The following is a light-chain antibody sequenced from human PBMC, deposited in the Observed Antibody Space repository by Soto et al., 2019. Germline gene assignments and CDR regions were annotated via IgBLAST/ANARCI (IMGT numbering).Light chain of an antibody. J-gene: IGKJ1*01. CDR2: LGS. V-gene: IGKV2-28*01. CDR1: QSLLYNNTYNY. Sequence: EIVMTQSPLTLPVTPGEPASISCRSSQSLLYNNTYNYLDWYVQKPGQSPHLLIYLGSNRASGVPDRFSGSGSGTDFTLKISRVEAEDVGVYYCMQALQTRTFGQGTKVDIK. CDR3: MQALQTRT.